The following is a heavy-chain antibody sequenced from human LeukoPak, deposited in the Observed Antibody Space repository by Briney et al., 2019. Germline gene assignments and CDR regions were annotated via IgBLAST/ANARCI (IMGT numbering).Heavy chain of an antibody. D-gene: IGHD6-6*01. CDR2: INHSGST. Sequence: SETQSLTCTVSGGSISSYYWSWIRQPPGKGLEWIGEINHSGSTNYNPSLKSRVTISVDTSKNQFSLKLSSVTAADTAVYYCARESGSSSGGAKFDYWGQGTLVTVSS. V-gene: IGHV4-34*01. CDR1: GGSISSYY. J-gene: IGHJ4*02. CDR3: ARESGSSSGGAKFDY.